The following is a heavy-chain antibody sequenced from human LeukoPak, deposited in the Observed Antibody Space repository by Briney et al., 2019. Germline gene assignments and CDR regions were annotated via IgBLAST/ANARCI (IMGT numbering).Heavy chain of an antibody. J-gene: IGHJ3*02. Sequence: PGGSLRLSCAASGFTFSSYWMSWVRQAPGKGLEWVANIKQDGSEKYYVDSVKGRFTISRDNAKNSLYLQMNSLRAEDTAVYYCARDGGWFRYDAFDIWGQGTMVTVSS. D-gene: IGHD3-10*01. CDR3: ARDGGWFRYDAFDI. V-gene: IGHV3-7*03. CDR2: IKQDGSEK. CDR1: GFTFSSYW.